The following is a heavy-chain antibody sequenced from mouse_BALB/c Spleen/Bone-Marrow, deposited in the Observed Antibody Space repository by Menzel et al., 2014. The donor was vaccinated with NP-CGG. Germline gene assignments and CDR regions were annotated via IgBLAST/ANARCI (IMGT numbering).Heavy chain of an antibody. D-gene: IGHD2-2*01. CDR1: GYTFISYW. CDR2: IDPSDSYT. Sequence: QVQLQQSGAELVKPGASVKLSCKASGYTFISYWMHWVRQRPGQGLEWIGEIDPSDSYTNYNQKFKGQATLTVDKSSSTAYMQLSSLTSEDSAVYYCASYYGYDEGSAYWGQGTLVTVSA. V-gene: IGHV1-69*02. CDR3: ASYYGYDEGSAY. J-gene: IGHJ3*01.